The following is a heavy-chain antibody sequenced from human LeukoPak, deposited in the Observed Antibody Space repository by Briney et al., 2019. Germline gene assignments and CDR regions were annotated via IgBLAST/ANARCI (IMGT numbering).Heavy chain of an antibody. CDR1: GFTFSSYA. D-gene: IGHD2-2*01. J-gene: IGHJ4*02. Sequence: GGALRLSCSASGFTFSSYAMNWVRQAPGKGLEYVSAITSNGGSTYYADSVKGRFTISRDNSKNTLYLQMSSLRAEDTAVYYCVKGRCSGSSCYGGDYWGQGTLVTVSS. CDR3: VKGRCSGSSCYGGDY. CDR2: ITSNGGST. V-gene: IGHV3-64D*06.